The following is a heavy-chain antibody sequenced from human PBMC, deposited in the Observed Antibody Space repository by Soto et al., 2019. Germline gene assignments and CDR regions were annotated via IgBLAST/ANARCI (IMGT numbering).Heavy chain of an antibody. J-gene: IGHJ4*02. D-gene: IGHD3-16*01. V-gene: IGHV3-23*01. Sequence: GGSLRLSCAASGFNFSNYAMSWLRQAPGKGLEWVSLISGTSGGTYYADSVKGRFTISRDNSHNTLYLQVHSLTAEETAVYYCAKDRRAGGSSAFYFDFWGQGAQVTVSS. CDR1: GFNFSNYA. CDR3: AKDRRAGGSSAFYFDF. CDR2: ISGTSGGT.